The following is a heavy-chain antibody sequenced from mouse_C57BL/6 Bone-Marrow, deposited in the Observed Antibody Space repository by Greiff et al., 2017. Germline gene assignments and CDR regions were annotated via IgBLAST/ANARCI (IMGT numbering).Heavy chain of an antibody. Sequence: VQLQQSGAELARPGASVKLSCKASGYTFTSYGISWVKQRTGQGLEWIGEIYPRSGNNYYNDEFKGKATLTADKSSRKAYMELRSMTSEDSAVYFCARVDWDGYFDYWGQGTTLTVSS. CDR2: IYPRSGNN. CDR1: GYTFTSYG. V-gene: IGHV1-81*01. D-gene: IGHD4-1*01. J-gene: IGHJ2*01. CDR3: ARVDWDGYFDY.